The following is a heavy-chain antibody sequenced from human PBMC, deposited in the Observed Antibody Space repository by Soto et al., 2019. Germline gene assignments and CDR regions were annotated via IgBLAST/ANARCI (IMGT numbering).Heavy chain of an antibody. CDR2: IKSKTDGGTT. V-gene: IGHV3-15*07. D-gene: IGHD3-22*01. J-gene: IGHJ4*02. Sequence: EVQLVESGGGLVKPGGSLRLSCAASSFTFNDAWLNWVRQVPGKGLEWVGRIKSKTDGGTTDYAAPVKGRFTISRDDSKNMLDLQMNSRKTDDTTVYYSTTDSYAYSSGYRVWALDYWGQGTLVTVSS. CDR3: TTDSYAYSSGYRVWALDY. CDR1: SFTFNDAW.